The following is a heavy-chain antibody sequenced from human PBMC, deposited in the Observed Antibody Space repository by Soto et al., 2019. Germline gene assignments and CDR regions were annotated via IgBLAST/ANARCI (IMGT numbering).Heavy chain of an antibody. CDR2: IGPESGAT. V-gene: IGHV1-2*02. CDR1: GYTFTGHY. Sequence: ASVKVYCKASGYTFTGHYIHWVRQAPEQGPEWMGEIGPESGATRYAQRFQGRVTMTRDMSITTVYMELNNLSPDDTAVYYCGRGRSGQIVVFYWGQGTPVTVSS. CDR3: GRGRSGQIVVFY. D-gene: IGHD1-26*01. J-gene: IGHJ4*02.